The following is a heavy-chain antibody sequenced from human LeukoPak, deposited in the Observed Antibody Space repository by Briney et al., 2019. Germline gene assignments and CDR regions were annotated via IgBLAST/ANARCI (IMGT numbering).Heavy chain of an antibody. CDR1: GGSISTYY. D-gene: IGHD6-19*01. Sequence: SETLSLTCTISGGSISTYYWSWIRQPPGKGLEWIGYVYHSGSTNYNPSLKSRVTISVDTSKKQFSLRLSSVTAADTAVYYCARHTYNSGWYYFGYWGQGTLVTVSS. CDR3: ARHTYNSGWYYFGY. J-gene: IGHJ4*02. CDR2: VYHSGST. V-gene: IGHV4-59*08.